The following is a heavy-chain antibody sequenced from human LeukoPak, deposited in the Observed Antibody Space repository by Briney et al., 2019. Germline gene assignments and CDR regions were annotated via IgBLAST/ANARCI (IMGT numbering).Heavy chain of an antibody. J-gene: IGHJ6*04. CDR2: IIPIFGTA. CDR3: ARREVKAAPDDYYYYGMDV. D-gene: IGHD6-13*01. CDR1: GGTFSSYA. Sequence: ASVKVSCKASGGTFSSYAISWVRQAPGQGLEWMGGIIPIFGTANYAQKFQGRVTITADESTSTAYMELSSLRSEDTAVYYCARREVKAAPDDYYYYGMDVWGKGTTVTVFS. V-gene: IGHV1-69*01.